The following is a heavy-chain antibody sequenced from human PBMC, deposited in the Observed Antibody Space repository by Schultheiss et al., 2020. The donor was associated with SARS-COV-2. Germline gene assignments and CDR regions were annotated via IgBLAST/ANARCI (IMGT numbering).Heavy chain of an antibody. J-gene: IGHJ3*02. Sequence: GGSLRLSCAASGFTFDDYAMHWVRQAPGKGLEWVSVIYSGGSTYYADSVKGRFTISRDNSKNTLYLQMNSLRAEDTAVYYCARCWGSGAFDIWGQGTMVTVSS. CDR2: IYSGGST. V-gene: IGHV3-66*01. CDR3: ARCWGSGAFDI. D-gene: IGHD7-27*01. CDR1: GFTFDDYA.